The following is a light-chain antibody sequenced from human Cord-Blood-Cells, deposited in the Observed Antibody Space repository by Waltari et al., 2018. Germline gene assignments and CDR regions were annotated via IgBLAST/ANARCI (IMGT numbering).Light chain of an antibody. CDR2: DVS. J-gene: IGLJ3*02. V-gene: IGLV2-11*01. CDR3: CSYAGSYTWV. CDR1: SSDVGGYNY. Sequence: QSALTQPRSVSGSPGQSVTISCTGTSSDVGGYNYVSWYHHHPGKAPKLMIYDVSKQPSGVPDRFSGSKSGNTASLTISGLQAEDEADYYCCSYAGSYTWVFGGGTKLTVL.